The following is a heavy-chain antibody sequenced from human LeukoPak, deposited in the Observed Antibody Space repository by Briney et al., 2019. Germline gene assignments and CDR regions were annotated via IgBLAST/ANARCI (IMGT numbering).Heavy chain of an antibody. V-gene: IGHV4-38-2*01. CDR2: IYHSGST. Sequence: SETLSLTCAVSGYSISSGYYWGWIRQPPGKGLEWIGSIYHSGSTYYNPSLKSRVTISVDTSKNQFSLKLSSVTAADTAEYYCARHDLYDFWSGSPLDYWGQGTLVTVSS. CDR1: GYSISSGYY. D-gene: IGHD3-3*01. CDR3: ARHDLYDFWSGSPLDY. J-gene: IGHJ4*02.